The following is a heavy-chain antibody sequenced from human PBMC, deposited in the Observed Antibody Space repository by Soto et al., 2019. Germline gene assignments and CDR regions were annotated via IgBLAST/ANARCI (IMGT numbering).Heavy chain of an antibody. CDR1: GYTFTGYY. Sequence: GASVKVSCKASGYTFTGYYMHWVRQAPGQGLEWMGWIIPNSGGTNYAQKFQGWVTMTRDTSISTAYMELSRLRSDDTAVYYCARGIRRYCTNGVCPYYGMDVWGQGTTVTVSS. J-gene: IGHJ6*02. CDR3: ARGIRRYCTNGVCPYYGMDV. V-gene: IGHV1-2*04. CDR2: IIPNSGGT. D-gene: IGHD2-8*01.